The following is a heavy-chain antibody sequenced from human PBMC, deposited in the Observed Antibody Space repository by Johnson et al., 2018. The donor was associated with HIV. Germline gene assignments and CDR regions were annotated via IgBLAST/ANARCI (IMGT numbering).Heavy chain of an antibody. J-gene: IGHJ3*02. CDR1: GFTVSSNY. CDR3: ARASARVAFDI. Sequence: VQLVESGGGIVRPGGSLRLSCAASGFTVSSNYMSWVRQAPGKGLEWVSVIYSGGSTYYADSVKGRFTISRENAKNSLYLQLNSLRAEDTAVYYCARASARVAFDIWGQGTMVTVSS. CDR2: IYSGGST. V-gene: IGHV3-66*01. D-gene: IGHD6-19*01.